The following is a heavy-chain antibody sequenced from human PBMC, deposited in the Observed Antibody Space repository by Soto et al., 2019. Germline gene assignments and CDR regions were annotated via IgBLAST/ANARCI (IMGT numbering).Heavy chain of an antibody. J-gene: IGHJ6*02. CDR2: IRNKAKGGTT. CDR3: GRHRVVDTRTDYHYYGMDV. D-gene: IGHD5-18*01. Sequence: CLRLSCTASGFTFGNYAKTGFRQAPGKGLEWVGLIRNKAKGGTTQYAASVKGRFTISRDDSKSIAYLQMNSLKTEDTAVYSCGRHRVVDTRTDYHYYGMDVCGQGTTVTVSS. V-gene: IGHV3-49*03. CDR1: GFTFGNYA.